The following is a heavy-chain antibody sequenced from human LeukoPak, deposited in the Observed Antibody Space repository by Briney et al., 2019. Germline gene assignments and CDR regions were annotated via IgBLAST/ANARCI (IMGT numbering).Heavy chain of an antibody. J-gene: IGHJ6*02. CDR2: INAGNGNT. Sequence: GASVKVSCKASGYTFTSYAMHWVRQAPGQRLEWMGWINAGNGNTKYSQKFQGRVTMTTDTSTSTAYMELRSLRSDDTAVYYCARVHNWNFHYYYGMDVWGQGTTVTVSS. D-gene: IGHD1-7*01. V-gene: IGHV1-3*01. CDR3: ARVHNWNFHYYYGMDV. CDR1: GYTFTSYA.